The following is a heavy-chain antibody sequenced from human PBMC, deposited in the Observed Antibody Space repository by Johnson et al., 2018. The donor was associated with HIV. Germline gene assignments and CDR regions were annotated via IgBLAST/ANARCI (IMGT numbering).Heavy chain of an antibody. V-gene: IGHV3-7*01. CDR1: GFSFSNFW. J-gene: IGHJ3*02. CDR3: ARDGYYDSSGYYSSAFDI. D-gene: IGHD3-22*01. Sequence: VQLVESGGGLVQSGGSLRLSCAASGFSFSNFWMSWVREAPGKGLEWVANIKQDGSEKYYVDSVKGRFTISRDNSKSTLSLQMNSLRAEDTALYYCARDGYYDSSGYYSSAFDIWGQGTMVTVSS. CDR2: IKQDGSEK.